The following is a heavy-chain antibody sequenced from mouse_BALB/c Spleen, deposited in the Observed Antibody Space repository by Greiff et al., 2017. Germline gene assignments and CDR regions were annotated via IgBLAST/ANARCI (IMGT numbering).Heavy chain of an antibody. CDR2: ISSGGSYT. D-gene: IGHD2-10*02. CDR1: GFTFSSYT. V-gene: IGHV5-6-4*01. CDR3: TREGEYGNYPY. Sequence: DVKLVESGGGLVEPGGSLKLSCAASGFTFSSYTMSWVRQTPEKRLEWVATISSGGSYTYYPDSVKGRFTISRDNAKNTLYLQMSSLKSEDTAMYYCTREGEYGNYPYWGQGTLVTVSA. J-gene: IGHJ3*01.